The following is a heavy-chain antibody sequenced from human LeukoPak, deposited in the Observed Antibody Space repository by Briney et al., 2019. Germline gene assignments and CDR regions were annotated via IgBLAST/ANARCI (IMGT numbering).Heavy chain of an antibody. CDR2: IIPIFGTE. V-gene: IGHV1-69*05. D-gene: IGHD3-9*01. J-gene: IGHJ3*02. CDR1: GGTFSSYA. Sequence: SVKVSCKASGGTFSSYAISWVRQAPGQGLEWMGRIIPIFGTEDYAQKFQGRVTITTDESTSPAYMELSSLRSEDTAVYYCARTKSEYYDILTGYYFDLAFDIWGQGTMVTVSS. CDR3: ARTKSEYYDILTGYYFDLAFDI.